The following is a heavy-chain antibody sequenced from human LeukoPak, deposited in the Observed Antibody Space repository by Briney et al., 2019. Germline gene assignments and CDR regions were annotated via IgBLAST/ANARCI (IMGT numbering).Heavy chain of an antibody. Sequence: GSLRLSCAASGSTFSDYYMSWIRQAPGKGLEWVSYISSSGSTIYYADSVKGRFTISRDNAKNSLYLQMNSLRAEDTAVYYCARDDRRVGFCSSTCCHDGGLDIWGQGTMVTVSS. V-gene: IGHV3-11*01. CDR1: GSTFSDYY. CDR3: ARDDRRVGFCSSTCCHDGGLDI. J-gene: IGHJ3*02. D-gene: IGHD2-2*01. CDR2: ISSSGSTI.